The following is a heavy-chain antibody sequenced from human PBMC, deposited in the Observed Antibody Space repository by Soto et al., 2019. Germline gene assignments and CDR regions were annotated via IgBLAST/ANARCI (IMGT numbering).Heavy chain of an antibody. J-gene: IGHJ4*02. CDR1: GFSLSTSGVG. Sequence: QITLKESGPTLVKPTQTLTLTCTFSGFSLSTSGVGVGLIRQPPGKALGWLALIYWDGDKRYGPSLKSRLNFSKDTFKNQVVLTMTNMDTVDTGKYYCVHRGCSGGGCYGFVYWGQGSPVTVSS. CDR3: VHRGCSGGGCYGFVY. CDR2: IYWDGDK. D-gene: IGHD2-15*01. V-gene: IGHV2-5*05.